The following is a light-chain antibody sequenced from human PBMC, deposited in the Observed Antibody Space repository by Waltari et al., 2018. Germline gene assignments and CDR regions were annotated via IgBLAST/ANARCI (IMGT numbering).Light chain of an antibody. CDR1: QSFSASY. Sequence: DIVLTQSPATLSLSPGERATLSCRASQSFSASYLAWYQQKPGQAPRLLIYGASSRATDIPDRFSGSGSGTDFTLTISSLEPEDFAVYYCQHYGTSPPFTFGPGTKVDIK. J-gene: IGKJ3*01. CDR2: GAS. V-gene: IGKV3-20*01. CDR3: QHYGTSPPFT.